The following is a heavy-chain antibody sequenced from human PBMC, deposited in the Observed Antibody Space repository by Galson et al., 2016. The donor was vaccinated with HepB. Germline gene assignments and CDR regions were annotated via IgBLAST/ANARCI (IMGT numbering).Heavy chain of an antibody. J-gene: IGHJ6*02. CDR3: ARVYDGLDV. V-gene: IGHV1-69*13. Sequence: SVKVSCKASGGTLTNYTVSWVRQAPGQGLEWMGGIISIFETTFYSQKFQGRVTITADESMDVVYMELSSPRSEDTALYYCARVYDGLDVWGQGTTVTVSS. CDR2: IISIFETT. CDR1: GGTLTNYT. D-gene: IGHD3-3*01.